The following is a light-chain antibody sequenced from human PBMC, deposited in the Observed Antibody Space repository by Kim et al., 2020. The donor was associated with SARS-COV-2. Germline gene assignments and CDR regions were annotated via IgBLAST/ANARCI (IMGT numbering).Light chain of an antibody. Sequence: SASVGDRVTITCRASQSIDSWLAWYQQRPGKAPKLLIYDASSLESGVPSRFSGSGSGTEFTLTISSLQPDDFATYYCQQYRDYPLTFGGGAKVEI. CDR3: QQYRDYPLT. CDR1: QSIDSW. V-gene: IGKV1-5*01. CDR2: DAS. J-gene: IGKJ4*01.